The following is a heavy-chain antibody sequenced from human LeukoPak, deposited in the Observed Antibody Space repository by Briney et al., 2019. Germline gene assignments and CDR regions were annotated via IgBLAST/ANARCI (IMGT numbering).Heavy chain of an antibody. V-gene: IGHV4-39*07. CDR1: GGSISSSSYY. J-gene: IGHJ4*02. CDR3: AREVVGDYGDYLYYFDY. D-gene: IGHD4-17*01. Sequence: TSETLSLTCTVSGGSISSSSYYWGWIRQPPGKGLEWIGSIYYSGGTYYNPSLKSRVTISVDTSKNQFSLKLTSLTAADTAVYYCAREVVGDYGDYLYYFDYWGQGTLVTVSS. CDR2: IYYSGGT.